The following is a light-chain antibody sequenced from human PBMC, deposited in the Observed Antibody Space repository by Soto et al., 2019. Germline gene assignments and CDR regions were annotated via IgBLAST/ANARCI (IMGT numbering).Light chain of an antibody. V-gene: IGKV1-39*01. Sequence: IPITQSPSSLSASVGDRVTITCRASQSISSYLNWYQQKPGTAPKLLIYAASSLQSGVPSRFRGSGSGTDLTITISSLKPEDFATYYCQQANSFPPTFGQGTRLEIK. CDR1: QSISSY. CDR2: AAS. J-gene: IGKJ5*01. CDR3: QQANSFPPT.